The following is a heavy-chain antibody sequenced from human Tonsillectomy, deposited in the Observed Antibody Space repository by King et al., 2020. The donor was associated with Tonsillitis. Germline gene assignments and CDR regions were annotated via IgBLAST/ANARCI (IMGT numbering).Heavy chain of an antibody. D-gene: IGHD2-15*01. J-gene: IGHJ4*02. Sequence: QLVQSGAEVKKPGASVKVSCKASGYTFTSYDINWVRQATGQGLEWMGWMNPNSGNTGYAQKFQGRVTMTRNTSISTAYMELSSLRSEDTAVYYCARGFDVVVVAATRNFDYWGQGTPVTVSS. CDR3: ARGFDVVVVAATRNFDY. V-gene: IGHV1-8*02. CDR2: MNPNSGNT. CDR1: GYTFTSYD.